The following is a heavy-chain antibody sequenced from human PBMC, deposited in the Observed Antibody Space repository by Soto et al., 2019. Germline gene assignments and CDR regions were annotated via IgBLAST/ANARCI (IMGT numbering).Heavy chain of an antibody. CDR3: AGATAPQYYGMDV. Sequence: PGESLKISCKGSGYSFTSYWIGWVRQMPGKGLEWMGIIYPGDSDTRYSPSFQGQVTISADKSISTAYLQWSSLKASDTAMYYCAGATAPQYYGMDVWGQGTTVTVSS. D-gene: IGHD1-26*01. V-gene: IGHV5-51*01. J-gene: IGHJ6*02. CDR2: IYPGDSDT. CDR1: GYSFTSYW.